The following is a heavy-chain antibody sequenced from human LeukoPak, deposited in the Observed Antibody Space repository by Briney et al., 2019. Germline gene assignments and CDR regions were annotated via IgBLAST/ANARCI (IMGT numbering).Heavy chain of an antibody. CDR3: ATPWDYYDSSGSVYFDY. V-gene: IGHV3-9*01. J-gene: IGHJ4*02. CDR1: GFTFGDYA. CDR2: ISWNSGSI. D-gene: IGHD3-22*01. Sequence: GGSLRLSCAASGFTFGDYAMHWVRQAPGKGLEWVSGISWNSGSIGYADSVKGRFTISRDNAKNSLYLQMNSLRAEDTALYYCATPWDYYDSSGSVYFDYWGQGTLVAVSS.